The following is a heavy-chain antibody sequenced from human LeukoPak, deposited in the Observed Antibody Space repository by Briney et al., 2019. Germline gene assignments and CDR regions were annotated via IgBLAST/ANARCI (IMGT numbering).Heavy chain of an antibody. D-gene: IGHD2-8*02. J-gene: IGHJ4*02. V-gene: IGHV3-23*01. Sequence: GGSLRLSCAASGFTFRSNAMSWVRQAPGKGLEWVSAISGGGVNTHYADSVKGRFTISRDNSKNTLYLQMNSLRAEDTAVYYCAKGALVNFDYWGQGTLVPVSS. CDR1: GFTFRSNA. CDR3: AKGALVNFDY. CDR2: ISGGGVNT.